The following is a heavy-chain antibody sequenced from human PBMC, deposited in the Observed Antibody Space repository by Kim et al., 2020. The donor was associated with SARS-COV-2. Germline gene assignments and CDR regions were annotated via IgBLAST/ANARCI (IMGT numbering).Heavy chain of an antibody. J-gene: IGHJ3*02. D-gene: IGHD3-10*01. CDR2: N. CDR3: GTRGPDNAFDI. V-gene: IGHV4-31*02. Sequence: NYYNPSLKSRLNKSVDTSKTQFSLKLSSGTAADTAVYYCGTRGPDNAFDIWGQGTMVTVSS.